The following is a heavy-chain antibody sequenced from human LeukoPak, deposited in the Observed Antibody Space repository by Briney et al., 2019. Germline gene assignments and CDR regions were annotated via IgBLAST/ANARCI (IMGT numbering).Heavy chain of an antibody. V-gene: IGHV1-46*01. CDR1: GYTFTSYY. J-gene: IGHJ4*02. D-gene: IGHD6-19*01. CDR2: INLSGGST. Sequence: ASVKVSCKASGYTFTSYYMHWVRQAPGQGLEWMGIINLSGGSTSYAQKFQGRVTMTRDTSTSTVYMELSSLRSEDTAVYYCATIAVGRGLFDYWGQGTLVTVSS. CDR3: ATIAVGRGLFDY.